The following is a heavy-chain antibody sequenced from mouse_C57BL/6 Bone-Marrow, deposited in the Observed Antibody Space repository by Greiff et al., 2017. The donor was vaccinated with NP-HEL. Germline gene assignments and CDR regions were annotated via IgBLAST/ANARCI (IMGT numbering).Heavy chain of an antibody. D-gene: IGHD2-2*01. V-gene: IGHV1-59*01. Sequence: VQLQQPGAELVRPGTSVKLSCKASGYTFTSYWMHWVKQRPGQGLEWIGVIDPSDSYTNYNQKFKGKATLTVDTSSSTAYMQLSSLTSEDSAVYTCARVSTMFKWFDYWGQGTLVTVSA. CDR3: ARVSTMFKWFDY. CDR2: IDPSDSYT. CDR1: GYTFTSYW. J-gene: IGHJ3*01.